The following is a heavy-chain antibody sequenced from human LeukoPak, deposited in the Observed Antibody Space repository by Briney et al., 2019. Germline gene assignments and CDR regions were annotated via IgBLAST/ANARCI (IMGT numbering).Heavy chain of an antibody. Sequence: SETLSLTCAVYGGSFSGYYWSWIRQPPGKGLEWIGEINHSGSTNYNPSLKSRVSISVDTSKDQFSLKLNSVTAADTAVYYCARAPGAAIDWGQGTLVTVSS. CDR1: GGSFSGYY. D-gene: IGHD2-2*01. CDR3: ARAPGAAID. CDR2: INHSGST. J-gene: IGHJ4*02. V-gene: IGHV4-34*01.